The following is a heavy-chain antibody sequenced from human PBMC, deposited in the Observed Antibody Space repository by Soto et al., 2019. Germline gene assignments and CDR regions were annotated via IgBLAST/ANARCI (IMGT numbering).Heavy chain of an antibody. J-gene: IGHJ4*02. V-gene: IGHV1-69*13. CDR2: IIPIFGTA. D-gene: IGHD3-22*01. CDR3: ARNGNTGGYPPFDY. CDR1: GGTFSSYA. Sequence: SVKVSCKASGGTFSSYAISWVRQAPGQGLEWMGGIIPIFGTANYAQKFQGRVAITADGSTSTAYMELSSLRSEDTAVYYCARNGNTGGYPPFDYWGQGTLVTVSS.